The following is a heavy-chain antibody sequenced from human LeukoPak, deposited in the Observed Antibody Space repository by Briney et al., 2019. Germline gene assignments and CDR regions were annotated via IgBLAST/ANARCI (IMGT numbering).Heavy chain of an antibody. J-gene: IGHJ4*02. CDR2: IYHSGST. CDR3: ARGGYGYVVDY. V-gene: IGHV4-38-2*01. CDR1: GYSISSGYY. Sequence: SETLSLTCAVSGYSISSGYYWGWIRQPPGKGLEWIGSIYHSGSTYYSPSLKGRVTISVDTSKKQFSLKLSSVTAADTAVYYCARGGYGYVVDYWGQGTLVTVSS. D-gene: IGHD5-18*01.